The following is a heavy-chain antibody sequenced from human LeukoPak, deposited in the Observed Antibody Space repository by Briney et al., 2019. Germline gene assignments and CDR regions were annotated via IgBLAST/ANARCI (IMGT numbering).Heavy chain of an antibody. Sequence: TLSLTCTVSGGSISSSSYYWGWIRQPPGRDLEWIGSIYSSGNTYYNPSLESRVTISVDTSKNQLSLKLTSATAADTSVYYCARHSGLRSPFDPWGQGTLVTVSS. CDR2: IYSSGNT. V-gene: IGHV4-39*01. CDR3: ARHSGLRSPFDP. J-gene: IGHJ5*02. CDR1: GGSISSSSYY. D-gene: IGHD3-3*01.